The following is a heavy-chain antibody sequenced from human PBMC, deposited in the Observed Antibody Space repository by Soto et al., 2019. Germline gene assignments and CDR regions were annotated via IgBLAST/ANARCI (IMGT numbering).Heavy chain of an antibody. J-gene: IGHJ3*02. D-gene: IGHD3-9*01. V-gene: IGHV1-18*01. CDR1: GYTFTTYC. CDR2: ISTYIGNT. CDR3: ERLWQGYDILTGYYPDAFDI. Sequence: VASVKVSCKXSGYTFTTYCLSWVRQAPGQGLEWMGWISTYIGNTNYAQKLQGRMTITTDTSTSTAYMELRSLKSGDPAVYFCERLWQGYDILTGYYPDAFDIWGQGTMVTVSS.